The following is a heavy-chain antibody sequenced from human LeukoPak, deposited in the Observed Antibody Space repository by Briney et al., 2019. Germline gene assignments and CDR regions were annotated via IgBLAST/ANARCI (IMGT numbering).Heavy chain of an antibody. CDR1: GYSFTSYW. Sequence: GESLKISCKGSGYSFTSYWIGWVRQMPGEGLEWMGIIYPDDSDTRYNPSFEGQVIISVDKSISTAYLQWSSLKASDTATYYCARHGHCTNGVCYSNYYYYMDVWGKGTTVTVSS. CDR3: ARHGHCTNGVCYSNYYYYMDV. D-gene: IGHD2-8*01. CDR2: IYPDDSDT. V-gene: IGHV5-51*01. J-gene: IGHJ6*03.